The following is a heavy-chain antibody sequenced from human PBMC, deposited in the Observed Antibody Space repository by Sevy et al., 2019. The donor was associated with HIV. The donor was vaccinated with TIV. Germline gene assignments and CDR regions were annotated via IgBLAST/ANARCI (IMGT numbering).Heavy chain of an antibody. CDR1: GFTFSEFG. D-gene: IGHD3-10*01. Sequence: GGSLRLSCAASGFTFSEFGMHWVHQAPSKGLEWVAVISHDGRNNKYNADSVKGRFTISRDNSKNTLYLQMNSLRADDTAIYYCARDRGEILRSAFKSWGQGTLVTVSS. V-gene: IGHV3-30*04. J-gene: IGHJ5*02. CDR2: ISHDGRNNK. CDR3: ARDRGEILRSAFKS.